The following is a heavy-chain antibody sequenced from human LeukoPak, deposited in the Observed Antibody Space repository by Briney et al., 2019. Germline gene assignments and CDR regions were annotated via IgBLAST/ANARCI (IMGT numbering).Heavy chain of an antibody. CDR2: INHSGST. J-gene: IGHJ2*01. Sequence: SETLSLTCAVYGGSFSGYYWSWIRQPPGKGLEWIGEINHSGSTNYNPSLKSRVTISVGTSKNQFSLKLSSVTAADTAVYYCARDGNGGYWYFDLWGRGTLVTVSS. CDR3: ARDGNGGYWYFDL. D-gene: IGHD1-1*01. CDR1: GGSFSGYY. V-gene: IGHV4-34*01.